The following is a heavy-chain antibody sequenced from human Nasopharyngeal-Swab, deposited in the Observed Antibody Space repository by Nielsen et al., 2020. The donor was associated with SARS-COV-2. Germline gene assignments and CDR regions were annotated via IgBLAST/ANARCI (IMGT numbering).Heavy chain of an antibody. CDR3: ARVGGYYDILGGP. Sequence: SETLSLTCTVSGGSISSSSYYWGWIRQPPGKGLEWIGSIYYSGSTYYNPSLKSRVTISVDTSKNQFSLKLSSVTAADTAVYYCARVGGYYDILGGPWGQGTVVTVSS. J-gene: IGHJ5*02. V-gene: IGHV4-39*07. CDR2: IYYSGST. D-gene: IGHD3-9*01. CDR1: GGSISSSSYY.